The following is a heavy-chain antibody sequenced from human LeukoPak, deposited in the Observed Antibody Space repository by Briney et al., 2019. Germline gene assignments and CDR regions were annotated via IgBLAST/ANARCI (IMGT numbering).Heavy chain of an antibody. J-gene: IGHJ4*02. D-gene: IGHD6-6*01. CDR1: GGFLSRYY. Sequence: PETLSLTCPVSGGFLSRYYWSWIRPPAGKGLEWIGYIYYSGSTNYNPSLKSRVTISVGTSKNQLSLKLSSVTAADTAVYYCGSSYSGSPLGYLGQGNLVTGSS. V-gene: IGHV4-59*12. CDR2: IYYSGST. CDR3: GSSYSGSPLGY.